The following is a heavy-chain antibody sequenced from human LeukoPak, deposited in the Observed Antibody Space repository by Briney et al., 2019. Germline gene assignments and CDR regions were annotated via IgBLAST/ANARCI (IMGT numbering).Heavy chain of an antibody. Sequence: SETLSLTCTVSGGSISGYYWSWIRQPPGKGLEWIGEINHSGSTNYNPSLKSRVTISVDTSKNQFSLKLSSVTAADPAVYYCARLRAVAGRSGGFHYYYYMDVWGKGTTVTISS. CDR3: ARLRAVAGRSGGFHYYYYMDV. J-gene: IGHJ6*03. D-gene: IGHD6-19*01. CDR1: GGSISGYY. V-gene: IGHV4-34*01. CDR2: INHSGST.